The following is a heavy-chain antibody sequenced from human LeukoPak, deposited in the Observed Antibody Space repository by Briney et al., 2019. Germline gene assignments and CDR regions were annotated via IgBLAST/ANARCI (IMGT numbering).Heavy chain of an antibody. Sequence: GGSLRLSCAASGFTFSSYGMHWVRQAPGKGLEWVAVILHDGTNKFYADSVKGRFTISRDNFKNTLYLQMNSLRAEDTAVYYCARVAGTVTTGFDSWGQGTLVTVSS. J-gene: IGHJ4*02. D-gene: IGHD4-17*01. CDR3: ARVAGTVTTGFDS. CDR1: GFTFSSYG. CDR2: ILHDGTNK. V-gene: IGHV3-30*03.